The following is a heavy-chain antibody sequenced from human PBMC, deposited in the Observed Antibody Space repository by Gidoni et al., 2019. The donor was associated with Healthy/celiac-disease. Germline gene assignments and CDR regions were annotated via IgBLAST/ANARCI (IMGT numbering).Heavy chain of an antibody. V-gene: IGHV3-30*18. CDR2: ISYDGSNK. D-gene: IGHD5-18*01. J-gene: IGHJ4*02. Sequence: QVQLVESGGGVVQPGRSLRLSCAASGFTFSSYVMHWVRQAPGKGLEWVAVISYDGSNKYYADSVKGRFTISRDNSKNTLYLQMNSLRAEDTAVYYCAKEGGYSYGQVDYWGQGTLVTVSS. CDR1: GFTFSSYV. CDR3: AKEGGYSYGQVDY.